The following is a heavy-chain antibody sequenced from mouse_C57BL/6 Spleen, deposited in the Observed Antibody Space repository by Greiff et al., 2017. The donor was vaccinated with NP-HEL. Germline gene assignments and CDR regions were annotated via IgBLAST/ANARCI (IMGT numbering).Heavy chain of an antibody. Sequence: KQSGAELVKPGASVKISCKASGYAFSSYWMNWVKQRPGKGLEWIGQIYPGDGDTNYNGKFKGKATLTADKSSSTAYMQLSSLTSEDSAVYFCARSHSLYYYAMDYWGQGTSVTVSS. D-gene: IGHD6-2*01. J-gene: IGHJ4*01. V-gene: IGHV1-80*01. CDR2: IYPGDGDT. CDR1: GYAFSSYW. CDR3: ARSHSLYYYAMDY.